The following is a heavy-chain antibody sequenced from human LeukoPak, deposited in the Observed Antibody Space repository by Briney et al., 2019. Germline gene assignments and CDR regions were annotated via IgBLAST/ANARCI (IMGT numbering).Heavy chain of an antibody. CDR2: IYYSGST. CDR1: GGSISSSSYY. D-gene: IGHD3-22*01. Sequence: SETLSLTCTVSGGSISSSSYYWGWIRQPPGKGLEWIGSIYYSGSTYYNPSLKSRVTISVDTSKNQFSLKLSSVTAADTAVYYCARVYVTMIVVAGGNNWFDPWGQGTLVTVSS. V-gene: IGHV4-39*07. J-gene: IGHJ5*02. CDR3: ARVYVTMIVVAGGNNWFDP.